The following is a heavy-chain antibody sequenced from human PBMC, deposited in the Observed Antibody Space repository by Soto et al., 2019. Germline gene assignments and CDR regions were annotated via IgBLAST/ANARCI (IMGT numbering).Heavy chain of an antibody. CDR2: ISSNSAYI. D-gene: IGHD6-13*01. CDR1: GFTFRSFT. V-gene: IGHV3-21*01. CDR3: TRDTSRDSSARGWFDP. Sequence: LSCAASGFTFRSFTMNWVRQAPGKGLEWVSTISSNSAYIYYTDALRGRFTISRDNAKNSLHLQMNSLRAEDTAVYYCTRDTSRDSSARGWFDPWGPGTLVTVSS. J-gene: IGHJ5*02.